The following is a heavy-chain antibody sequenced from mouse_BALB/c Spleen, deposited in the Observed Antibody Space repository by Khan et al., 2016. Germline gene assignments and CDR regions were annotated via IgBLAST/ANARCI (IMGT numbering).Heavy chain of an antibody. J-gene: IGHJ4*01. Sequence: QVQLKQSGAELAKPGASVKMSCKASGYTFTSYWMHWVKQRPGQGLVWIRYINPSTGYTEYNQKFKDRATLTADKSSSTADMQLSSMTSEDSAVYYCDSYYCSSYAMDCWGQGSSVTITS. CDR1: GYTFTSYW. D-gene: IGHD1-1*01. CDR2: INPSTGYT. CDR3: DSYYCSSYAMDC. V-gene: IGHV1-7*01.